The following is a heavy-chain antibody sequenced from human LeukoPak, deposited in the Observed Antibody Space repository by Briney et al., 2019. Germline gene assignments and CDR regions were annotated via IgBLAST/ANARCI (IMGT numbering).Heavy chain of an antibody. V-gene: IGHV1-46*01. CDR1: GYTFTSYY. CDR2: INPSGGST. J-gene: IGHJ6*02. D-gene: IGHD3-10*01. CDR3: ARTHTLWFGELFTTLDYYYYYGMDV. Sequence: GASVKVSCKASGYTFTSYYMHWVRQAPGQGLEWMGIINPSGGSTSYAQKFQGRVTMTRDTSTSTVYMELSSLRFEDTAVYYCARTHTLWFGELFTTLDYYYYYGMDVWGQGTTVTVSS.